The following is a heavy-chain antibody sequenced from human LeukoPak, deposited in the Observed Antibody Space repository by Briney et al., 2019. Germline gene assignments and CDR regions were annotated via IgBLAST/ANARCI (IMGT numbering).Heavy chain of an antibody. CDR1: GFTFSSYW. CDR2: IKEDVTQR. CDR3: ARERNLDY. V-gene: IGHV3-7*05. Sequence: GGSLRLSCAASGFTFSSYWMSWVRQAPGKGLEWVANIKEDVTQRNYVDSVKGRFTISRDNAKNSLFLQMNSLRAEDTAVYYCARERNLDYWGQGTLVTVSS. J-gene: IGHJ4*02.